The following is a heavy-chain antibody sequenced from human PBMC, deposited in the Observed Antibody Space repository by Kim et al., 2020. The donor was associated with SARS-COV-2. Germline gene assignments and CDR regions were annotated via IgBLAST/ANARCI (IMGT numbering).Heavy chain of an antibody. CDR1: GGSISSSSYY. V-gene: IGHV4-39*01. CDR2: IYYSGST. D-gene: IGHD1-1*01. CDR3: ASPPEVYNWNAPYAFDI. J-gene: IGHJ3*02. Sequence: SETLSLTCTVSGGSISSSSYYWGWIRQPPGKGLEWIGSIYYSGSTYYNPSLKSRVTISVDTSKNQFSLKLSSVTAADTAVYYCASPPEVYNWNAPYAFDIWGQGTMVTVSS.